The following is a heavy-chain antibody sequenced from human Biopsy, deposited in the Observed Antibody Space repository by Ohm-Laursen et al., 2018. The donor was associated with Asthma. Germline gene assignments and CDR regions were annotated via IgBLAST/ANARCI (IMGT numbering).Heavy chain of an antibody. Sequence: GASVKASCKASGYTFNSAGITWVRQAPGQGLEWMGWISVYNGNTKVAQKLQDRVTMITDTSTSTAYMELRSLRSDDTAVYFCARAVDYSHYYGIDVWGQGTTATVS. CDR1: GYTFNSAG. J-gene: IGHJ6*02. CDR2: ISVYNGNT. V-gene: IGHV1-18*01. CDR3: ARAVDYSHYYGIDV. D-gene: IGHD3-10*01.